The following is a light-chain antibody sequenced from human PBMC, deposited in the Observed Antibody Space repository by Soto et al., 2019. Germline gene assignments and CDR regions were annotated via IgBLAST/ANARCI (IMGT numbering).Light chain of an antibody. Sequence: EIGMTQSRATLSVSPGERATRACRASQSVSSNLAWYQQKPGQAPRLLIYGASTRATGIPARFSGSGSGTEFTLTISSLQSEDFAVYYCQQYNNWPPYTFGQGTKLEIK. J-gene: IGKJ2*01. CDR2: GAS. CDR1: QSVSSN. V-gene: IGKV3-15*01. CDR3: QQYNNWPPYT.